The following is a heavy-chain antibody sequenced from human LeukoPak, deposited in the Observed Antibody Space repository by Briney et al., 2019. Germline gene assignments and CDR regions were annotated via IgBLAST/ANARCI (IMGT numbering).Heavy chain of an antibody. CDR1: GYTLTELS. CDR3: AATIVVVPAAFSADY. CDR2: FDPEDGET. D-gene: IGHD2-2*01. Sequence: ASVKVSCKVSGYTLTELSMHWVRQAPGKGLEWMGGFDPEDGETIYAQKFQGRVTMTEDTSTDTAYMELSSLRSEDTAVYYCAATIVVVPAAFSADYWGQGTLVTVSS. V-gene: IGHV1-24*01. J-gene: IGHJ4*02.